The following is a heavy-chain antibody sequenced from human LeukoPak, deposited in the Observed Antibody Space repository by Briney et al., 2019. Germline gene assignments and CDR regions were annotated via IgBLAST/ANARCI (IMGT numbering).Heavy chain of an antibody. D-gene: IGHD2-2*01. V-gene: IGHV1-2*02. J-gene: IGHJ4*02. CDR1: GYTFTGYY. Sequence: ASVKVSCKASGYTFTGYYMHWVRQAPGQGLEWMGWINPNSGGTNYAQKFQGRVTMTRDTSISTAYMELSRLRSDDTAVYYCARVRTVVVPAADNFDCWGQGTLVTVSS. CDR2: INPNSGGT. CDR3: ARVRTVVVPAADNFDC.